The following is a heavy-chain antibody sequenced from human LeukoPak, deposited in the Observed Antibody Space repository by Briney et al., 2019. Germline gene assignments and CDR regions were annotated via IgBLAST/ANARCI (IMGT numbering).Heavy chain of an antibody. D-gene: IGHD6-19*01. CDR2: INPSGGST. CDR1: GYTFTGYY. CDR3: ARVSGWYTPPYYFDY. V-gene: IGHV1-46*01. Sequence: GASVKVSCKASGYTFTGYYMHWVRQAPGQGLEWMGIINPSGGSTSYAQKFQGRVTMTRDMSTSTVYMELSSLRSEDTAVYYCARVSGWYTPPYYFDYWGQGTLVTVSS. J-gene: IGHJ4*02.